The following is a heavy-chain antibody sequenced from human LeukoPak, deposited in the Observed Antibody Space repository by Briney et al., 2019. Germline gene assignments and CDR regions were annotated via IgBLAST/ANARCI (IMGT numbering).Heavy chain of an antibody. CDR3: ARDSFFGVTYNYYYMDV. D-gene: IGHD3-3*01. J-gene: IGHJ6*03. Sequence: PSQTLSLTCTVSGGSISSGSYYWSWIRQPAGKGLEWIGRIYTSGSTNYNPSLKSRVTMSVDTSKNQFTLKLSSVTAADTAVYYCARDSFFGVTYNYYYMDVWGKGTTVTVSS. CDR1: GGSISSGSYY. V-gene: IGHV4-61*02. CDR2: IYTSGST.